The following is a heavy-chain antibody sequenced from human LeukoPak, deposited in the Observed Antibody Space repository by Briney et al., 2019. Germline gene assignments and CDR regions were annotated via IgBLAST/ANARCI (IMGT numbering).Heavy chain of an antibody. Sequence: GGSLRLSCAASGFTFSSYGMHWVRQAPGKGLEWVAFIRYDGSNKYYADSVKGRFTISRDNSKNTLYLQMNSLRAEDTAVYYCAKDSMGYCSSTSCYTQFDYWGQGTLVTVSS. V-gene: IGHV3-30*02. D-gene: IGHD2-2*02. CDR2: IRYDGSNK. CDR1: GFTFSSYG. J-gene: IGHJ4*02. CDR3: AKDSMGYCSSTSCYTQFDY.